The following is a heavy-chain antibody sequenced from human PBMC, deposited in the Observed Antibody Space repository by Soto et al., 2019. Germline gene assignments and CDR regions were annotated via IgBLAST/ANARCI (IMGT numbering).Heavy chain of an antibody. J-gene: IGHJ4*02. D-gene: IGHD5-12*01. CDR2: IITLFGTA. V-gene: IGHV1-69*01. Sequence: VQLMQSGAEVKQPGSSVKVSCKASGGTFSSHSINWVRQAPGQGLEWMGGIITLFGTANYAQNFQGRVTITADQSTSAAYMEPNSLRSDDTAVYYCAREVGYGYFSAALLDWGQGTLVTVSS. CDR3: AREVGYGYFSAALLD. CDR1: GGTFSSHS.